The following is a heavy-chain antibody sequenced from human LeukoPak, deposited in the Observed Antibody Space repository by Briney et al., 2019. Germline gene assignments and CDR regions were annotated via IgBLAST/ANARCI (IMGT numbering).Heavy chain of an antibody. V-gene: IGHV1-18*01. CDR2: ISAYNGNT. Sequence: WASVKVSCKASGYTFTSYGISWVRQAPGQGLEWMGWISAYNGNTNYAQKLQGRVTMTTDTSTSTAYMELRSLRSDDTAVYYCARGGYCSSTSCYLSDYWGQGTLVTVSS. D-gene: IGHD2-2*03. CDR3: ARGGYCSSTSCYLSDY. CDR1: GYTFTSYG. J-gene: IGHJ4*02.